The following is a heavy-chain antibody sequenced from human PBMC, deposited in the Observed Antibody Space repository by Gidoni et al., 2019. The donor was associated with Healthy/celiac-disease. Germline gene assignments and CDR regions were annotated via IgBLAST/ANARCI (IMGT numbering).Heavy chain of an antibody. D-gene: IGHD2-2*01. CDR2: ISSSSSYI. J-gene: IGHJ4*02. V-gene: IGHV3-21*01. CDR3: ASPRYQLLLGPLDY. CDR1: GFTFSSYS. Sequence: EVQLVESGGGLVKPGGSLRLSCAASGFTFSSYSMNWVRQAPGKGLEWVSSISSSSSYIYYADSVKGRFTISRDNAKNSLYLQMNSLRAEDTAVYYCASPRYQLLLGPLDYWGQGTLVTVSS.